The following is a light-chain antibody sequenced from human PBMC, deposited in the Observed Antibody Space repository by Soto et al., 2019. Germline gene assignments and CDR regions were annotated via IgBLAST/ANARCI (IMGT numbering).Light chain of an antibody. CDR1: SNDVGSYNL. CDR3: CSYAGSSTWV. Sequence: QSALTQPASVSGSPGQSITIFYTVPSNDVGSYNLVSWYQQHPGKAPKLMIYEGSKRPSGVSNRFSGSKSGNTASLTISGLQAEDEADYYCCSYAGSSTWVFGGGTQLTVL. J-gene: IGLJ3*02. V-gene: IGLV2-23*01. CDR2: EGS.